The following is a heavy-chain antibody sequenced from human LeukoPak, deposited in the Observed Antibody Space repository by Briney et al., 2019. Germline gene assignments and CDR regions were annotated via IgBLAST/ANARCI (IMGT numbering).Heavy chain of an antibody. CDR3: ARGQRWLRPFDY. D-gene: IGHD5-24*01. CDR2: INHSGST. J-gene: IGHJ4*02. CDR1: GGSFSGYY. Sequence: SETLSLTCAVYGGSFSGYYWSWIRQPPGKGLEWIGEINHSGSTNYNPSLKSRVTISVDTSKNQFSLKLSSVTAADTAVYYCARGQRWLRPFDYWGQGTLVTVSS. V-gene: IGHV4-34*01.